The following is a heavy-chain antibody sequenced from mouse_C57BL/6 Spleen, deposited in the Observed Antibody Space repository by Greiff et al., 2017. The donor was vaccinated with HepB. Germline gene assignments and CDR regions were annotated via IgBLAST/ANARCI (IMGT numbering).Heavy chain of an antibody. CDR2: IDPETGGT. CDR1: GYTFTDYE. J-gene: IGHJ4*01. Sequence: QVQLQQSWAELVRPGASVTLSCKASGYTFTDYEMHWVKQTPVHGLEWIGAIDPETGGTAYNQKFKGKAILTVDKSSSTAYMELRSLTSEDSAVYYCTRDGNYVSYAMDYWGQGTSVTVSS. CDR3: TRDGNYVSYAMDY. D-gene: IGHD2-1*01. V-gene: IGHV1-15*01.